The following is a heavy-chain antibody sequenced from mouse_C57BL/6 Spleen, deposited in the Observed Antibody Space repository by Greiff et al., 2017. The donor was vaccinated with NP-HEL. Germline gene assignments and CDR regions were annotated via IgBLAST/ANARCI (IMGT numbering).Heavy chain of an antibody. Sequence: QVQLQQSGAELVKPGASVKISCKASGYAFSSYWMNWVKQRPGKGLEWIGQIYPGDGDTNYNGKFKGKATLTADKSSSTAYMQLSSLTSEDSAVYFCARRPFLLRREVSYAMDYWGQGTSVTVSS. CDR1: GYAFSSYW. CDR3: ARRPFLLRREVSYAMDY. V-gene: IGHV1-80*01. J-gene: IGHJ4*01. CDR2: IYPGDGDT. D-gene: IGHD1-1*01.